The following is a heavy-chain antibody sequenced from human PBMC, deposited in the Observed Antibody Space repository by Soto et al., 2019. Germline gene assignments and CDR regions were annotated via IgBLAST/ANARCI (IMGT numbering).Heavy chain of an antibody. CDR1: TDSMDGFY. V-gene: IGHV4-59*01. CDR3: ARDAPLRH. D-gene: IGHD2-15*01. J-gene: IGHJ4*01. Sequence: SETLSLTCTVSTDSMDGFYWNWIRQPPGKGLEWIGYVDYTGNTNYNPSLRSRVSISIDTSKNQFSLQLSSVIAADTAIYYCARDAPLRHWGHGTLVTVSS. CDR2: VDYTGNT.